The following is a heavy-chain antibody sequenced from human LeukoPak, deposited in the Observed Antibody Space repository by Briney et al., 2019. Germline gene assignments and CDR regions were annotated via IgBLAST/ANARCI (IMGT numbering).Heavy chain of an antibody. J-gene: IGHJ4*02. Sequence: SETLSLTCTVSGGSISSYYWGWIRQPPGKGLEWIGNIYYSGSTNYNPSLKSRVTISVDTSKSQFSLKLSSVTAADTAVYYCARESSTYDSSRYYYPFDYWGQGTLVTVSS. CDR2: IYYSGST. D-gene: IGHD3-22*01. CDR1: GGSISSYY. V-gene: IGHV4-59*01. CDR3: ARESSTYDSSRYYYPFDY.